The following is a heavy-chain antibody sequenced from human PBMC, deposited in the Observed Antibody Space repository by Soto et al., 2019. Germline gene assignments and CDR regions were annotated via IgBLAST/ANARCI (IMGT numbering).Heavy chain of an antibody. CDR3: ARGYCSGGNCYSGMDV. J-gene: IGHJ6*02. Sequence: SVKVSCKASGGTFSTHAIIWVRQAPGHGLEWMGGIIPISGTTYYTQKFLGRVTITADEPTSTAFMELSSLKSEDTAVFFCARGYCSGGNCYSGMDVWGQGTMVTV. CDR2: IIPISGTT. CDR1: GGTFSTHA. V-gene: IGHV1-69*13. D-gene: IGHD2-15*01.